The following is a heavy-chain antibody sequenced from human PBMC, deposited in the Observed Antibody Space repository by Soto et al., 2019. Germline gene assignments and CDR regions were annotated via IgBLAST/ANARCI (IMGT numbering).Heavy chain of an antibody. CDR1: GFTFSSYA. CDR3: AKGQFFKDYYYYYGMDV. Sequence: GGSLRLSCAASGFTFSSYAMSWVRQAPGKGLEWVSAISGSGGSTYYADSVKGRFTISRDNSKNTLYLQMNSLRAEDTAVYYCAKGQFFKDYYYYYGMDVWGQGTTVTVSS. J-gene: IGHJ6*02. D-gene: IGHD3-3*01. CDR2: ISGSGGST. V-gene: IGHV3-23*01.